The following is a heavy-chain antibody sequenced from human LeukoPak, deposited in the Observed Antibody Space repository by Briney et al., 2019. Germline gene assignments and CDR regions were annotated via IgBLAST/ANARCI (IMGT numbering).Heavy chain of an antibody. CDR3: ARVPLASSPAAIRKGEFDY. J-gene: IGHJ4*02. Sequence: ASVKVFCKASGYTFTSYDINWVRQATGQGLEWMGWMNPNSGNTGYAQKFHGRVTMTRNTSISTAYMELSSLRSEDTAVYYCARVPLASSPAAIRKGEFDYWGQGTLVTVSS. V-gene: IGHV1-8*01. CDR2: MNPNSGNT. D-gene: IGHD2-2*01. CDR1: GYTFTSYD.